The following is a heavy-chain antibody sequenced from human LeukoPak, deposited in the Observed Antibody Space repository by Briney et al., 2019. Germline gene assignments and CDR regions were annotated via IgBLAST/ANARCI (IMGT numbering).Heavy chain of an antibody. D-gene: IGHD3-22*01. CDR2: IYGSGIT. CDR1: GGSIISNY. Sequence: SEALSLTCTVSGGSIISNYWSWIRQSAGTGLEWIGRIYGSGITDYNPSLKSRVTMSLDTSRKQFSLRLTSVTAADTAVYYCARLKFYDSTGYSPGYYMDVWGKGTTVSVFS. J-gene: IGHJ6*03. CDR3: ARLKFYDSTGYSPGYYMDV. V-gene: IGHV4-4*07.